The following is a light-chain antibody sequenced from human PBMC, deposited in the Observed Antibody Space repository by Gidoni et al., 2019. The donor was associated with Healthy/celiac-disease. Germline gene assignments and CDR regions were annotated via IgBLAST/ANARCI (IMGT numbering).Light chain of an antibody. CDR2: WAT. J-gene: IGKJ3*01. Sequence: DIVMTQSPDSLAVSLGERATINCKSSQSVLYSSNNKNYLAWYQQKPGQPSKLLIYWATTREIGVPDRFSGSGSGTDFTLTISSLQAEDVAVYYCQQYYSTPFTFGPGTKVDIK. CDR1: QSVLYSSNNKNY. V-gene: IGKV4-1*01. CDR3: QQYYSTPFT.